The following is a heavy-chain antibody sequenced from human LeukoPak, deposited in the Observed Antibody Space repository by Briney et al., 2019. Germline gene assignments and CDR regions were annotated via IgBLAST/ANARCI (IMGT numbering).Heavy chain of an antibody. CDR2: IIPIFGTA. D-gene: IGHD1-1*01. CDR3: ASPRTTLGTATDAFDI. J-gene: IGHJ3*02. CDR1: GGTFSSYA. Sequence: SVKVSCKASGGTFSSYAISWARQAPGQGLEWMGGIIPIFGTANYALKFQGRVTITTDESTSTAYMELSSLRSEDTAVYYCASPRTTLGTATDAFDIWGQGTMVTVSS. V-gene: IGHV1-69*05.